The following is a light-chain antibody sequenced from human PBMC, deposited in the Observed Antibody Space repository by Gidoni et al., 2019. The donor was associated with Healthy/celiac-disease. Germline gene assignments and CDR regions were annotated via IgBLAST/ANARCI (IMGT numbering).Light chain of an antibody. CDR3: QQYYSPPWT. Sequence: DIVMTQSLASLALSLGDRATINFRSSQSLLYSSNNKNYLSWYQQRPGQPPNLLIYWAFTRESGVPDRFSGEGSGTDLTLTISSLQAEDVAVYYCQQYYSPPWTFGQGTKVEIK. J-gene: IGKJ1*01. CDR2: WAF. CDR1: QSLLYSSNNKNY. V-gene: IGKV4-1*01.